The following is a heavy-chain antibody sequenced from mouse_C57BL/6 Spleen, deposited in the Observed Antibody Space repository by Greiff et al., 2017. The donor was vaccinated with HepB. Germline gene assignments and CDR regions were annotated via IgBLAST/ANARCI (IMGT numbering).Heavy chain of an antibody. CDR2: INYDGSST. J-gene: IGHJ2*01. D-gene: IGHD4-1*01. CDR3: ARELGEGDYFDY. CDR1: GFTFSDYY. Sequence: EVMLVESEGGLVQPGSSMKLSCTASGFTFSDYYMAWVRQVPEKGLEWVANINYDGSSTYYLDSLKSRFIISRDNAKNILYLQMSSLKSEDTATYYCARELGEGDYFDYWGQGTTLTVSS. V-gene: IGHV5-16*01.